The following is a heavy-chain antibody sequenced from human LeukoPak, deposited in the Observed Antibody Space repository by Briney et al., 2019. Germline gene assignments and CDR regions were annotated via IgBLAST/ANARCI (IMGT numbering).Heavy chain of an antibody. CDR1: GFTFSSSA. CDR2: ISGSGGNT. Sequence: GGSLRLSCAASGFTFSSSAMSWVRQVPGKGLEWVSGISGSGGNTYYADSVKGRFTISRDNSKSTLYLQMNSLRAEDTAVYYCTKINAYHYDSSGYYFDYWGQGTLVTVSS. D-gene: IGHD3-22*01. J-gene: IGHJ4*02. CDR3: TKINAYHYDSSGYYFDY. V-gene: IGHV3-23*01.